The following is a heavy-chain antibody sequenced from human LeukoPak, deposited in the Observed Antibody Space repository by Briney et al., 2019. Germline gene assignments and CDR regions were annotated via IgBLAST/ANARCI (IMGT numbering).Heavy chain of an antibody. CDR2: ISGSGDST. Sequence: GGSLRLSCTASGFTFSSYAINWVRQAPGKGLEWVSAISGSGDSTYYADSVKGRFTISRGNSRNTLYLQMNSLRAEDTALYYCAKHRGYSSASIYYYGMDVWGQGTTVTVSS. CDR3: AKHRGYSSASIYYYGMDV. J-gene: IGHJ6*02. CDR1: GFTFSSYA. V-gene: IGHV3-23*01. D-gene: IGHD5-12*01.